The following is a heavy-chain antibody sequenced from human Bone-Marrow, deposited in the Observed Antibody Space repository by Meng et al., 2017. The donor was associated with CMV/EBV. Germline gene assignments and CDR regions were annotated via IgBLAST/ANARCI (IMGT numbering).Heavy chain of an antibody. CDR3: ATSSGDTSTIYY. CDR1: GFTFSSYS. CDR2: ISSSSSYI. Sequence: GESLKISCAASGFTFSSYSMNWVRQAPGKGLEWVSSISSSSSYIYYADSVKGRFTISRDNAKNSLYLQMNSLRAEDTAVYYCATSSGDTSTIYYRGQGTLVTVSS. J-gene: IGHJ4*02. D-gene: IGHD3-3*01. V-gene: IGHV3-21*01.